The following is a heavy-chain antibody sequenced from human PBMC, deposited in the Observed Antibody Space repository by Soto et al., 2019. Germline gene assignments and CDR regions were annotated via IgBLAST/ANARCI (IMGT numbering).Heavy chain of an antibody. V-gene: IGHV1-69*13. CDR2: IIPIFGTA. CDR1: GGTFSSYA. CDR3: AKGYSGYDFFAFDI. D-gene: IGHD5-12*01. Sequence: ASVKVSCKASGGTFSSYAISWVRQAPGQGLEWMGGIIPIFGTANYAQKFQGRVTITADESTSTAYMELSSLRSEDTAVYYCAKGYSGYDFFAFDIWGQGTMVTVSS. J-gene: IGHJ3*02.